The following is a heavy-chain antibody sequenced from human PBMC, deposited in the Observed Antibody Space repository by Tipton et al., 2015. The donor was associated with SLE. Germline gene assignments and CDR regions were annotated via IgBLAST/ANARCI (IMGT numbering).Heavy chain of an antibody. CDR2: IGLDGSKS. CDR3: TKEWFYYMQA. D-gene: IGHD3-22*01. V-gene: IGHV3-7*04. CDR1: GFSFSNHW. Sequence: SLRLSCAASGFSFSNHWMSWVRQAPGEGLEWLANIGLDGSKSYYIDSVKGRFTISRDTSKNTLNLQMSSLRVEDTAVYYCTKEWFYYMQAWGTGTTVTVSS. J-gene: IGHJ6*03.